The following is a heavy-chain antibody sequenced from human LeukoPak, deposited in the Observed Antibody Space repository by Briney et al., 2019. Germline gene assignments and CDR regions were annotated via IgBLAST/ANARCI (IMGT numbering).Heavy chain of an antibody. Sequence: ASVKVSCKASGYTFTGYYINWVRQAPGQGLEWMGWINPNSGGTNYAQMFQGRVTMTRDTSISTAYMELRSLRSDDTAVYYCARVVEYYYDSSGYYRPDAFDIWGQGTMVTVSS. J-gene: IGHJ3*02. CDR3: ARVVEYYYDSSGYYRPDAFDI. D-gene: IGHD3-22*01. V-gene: IGHV1-2*02. CDR2: INPNSGGT. CDR1: GYTFTGYY.